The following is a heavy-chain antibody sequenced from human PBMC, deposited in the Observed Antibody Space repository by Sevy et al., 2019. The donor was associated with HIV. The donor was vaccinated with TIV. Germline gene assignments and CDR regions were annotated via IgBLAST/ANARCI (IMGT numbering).Heavy chain of an antibody. D-gene: IGHD3-9*01. J-gene: IGHJ5*02. CDR3: AGGVDEGYFESFSSPFDP. V-gene: IGHV4-59*03. CDR1: GGSISAYY. Sequence: SETLSLTCTVSGGSISAYYWNWIRQPPGKGLEWIGHISYSGNTNYNPSLKGRVAFYVDTSKNQFSLGLSAVTAADTAVYYCAGGVDEGYFESFSSPFDPWGQGTLVTVSS. CDR2: ISYSGNT.